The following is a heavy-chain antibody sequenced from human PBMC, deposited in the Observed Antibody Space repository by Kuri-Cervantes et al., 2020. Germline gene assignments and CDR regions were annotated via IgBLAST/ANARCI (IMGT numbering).Heavy chain of an antibody. CDR3: AKRGYSYGELDY. CDR2: FDPEDGET. CDR1: GYTPTELS. Sequence: ASVKVSCKVSGYTPTELSMHWVRQAPGKGLEWMGGFDPEDGETIYAQKFQGRVTMTGNTSISTAYMELSTLRSEDTAVYYCAKRGYSYGELDYWGQVTLVTVSS. J-gene: IGHJ4*02. D-gene: IGHD5-18*01. V-gene: IGHV1-24*01.